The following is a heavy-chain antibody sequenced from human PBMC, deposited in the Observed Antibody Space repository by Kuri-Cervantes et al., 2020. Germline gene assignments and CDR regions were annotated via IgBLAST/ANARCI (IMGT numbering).Heavy chain of an antibody. V-gene: IGHV4-38-2*02. CDR1: GVSISSGYY. CDR3: ARLEGSYYYDSSGYYLPRYWYFDL. CDR2: IYHSGST. J-gene: IGHJ2*01. D-gene: IGHD3-22*01. Sequence: GSLRLSCTVSGVSISSGYYWGWIRQPPGKGLEWIGSIYHSGSTYYNPSLKSRVTISVDTSKNQFSLKLSSVTAADTAVYYCARLEGSYYYDSSGYYLPRYWYFDLWGRGTLVTVSS.